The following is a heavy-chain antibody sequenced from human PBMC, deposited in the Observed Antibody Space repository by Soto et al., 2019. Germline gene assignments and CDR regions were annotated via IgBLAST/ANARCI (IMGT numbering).Heavy chain of an antibody. V-gene: IGHV3-23*01. J-gene: IGHJ4*02. CDR1: GFTFSSYA. Sequence: GGSLRLSCAASGFTFSSYAMSWVRQAPGKGLEWVSAISGSGGSTYYADSVKGRFTISRDNSKNTLYLQMNSLRAEDTAVYYCAKGVRYYDFWSGYQDYWGQGTLVTVSS. CDR2: ISGSGGST. D-gene: IGHD3-3*01. CDR3: AKGVRYYDFWSGYQDY.